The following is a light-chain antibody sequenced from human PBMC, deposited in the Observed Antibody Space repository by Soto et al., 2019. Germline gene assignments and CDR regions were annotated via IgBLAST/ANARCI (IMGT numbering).Light chain of an antibody. CDR3: QQYDRYPYT. CDR2: DGS. Sequence: DIQMTQSPSTLPASVGDRVTITCRASQSLRGWLAWYQQKPGKAPSLLVYDGSSLQSGVPSRFSGRGSGTEFTLTISSLQPDDFAFYYWQQYDRYPYTFGQGTKVEIK. V-gene: IGKV1-5*01. J-gene: IGKJ2*01. CDR1: QSLRGW.